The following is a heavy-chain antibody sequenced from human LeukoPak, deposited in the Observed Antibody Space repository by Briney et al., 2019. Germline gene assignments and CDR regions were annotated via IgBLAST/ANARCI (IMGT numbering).Heavy chain of an antibody. CDR3: ARDPRVYSGSYAGHFDY. CDR1: GFTFSSYG. Sequence: GGSLRLSCAASGFTFSSYGMHWVRQAPGKGLEWVAFIRYDGSNKYYADSVKGRFTISRDNSKNTLYLQMNSLRAEDTAVYYCARDPRVYSGSYAGHFDYWGQGTLVTVSS. V-gene: IGHV3-30*02. CDR2: IRYDGSNK. J-gene: IGHJ4*02. D-gene: IGHD1-26*01.